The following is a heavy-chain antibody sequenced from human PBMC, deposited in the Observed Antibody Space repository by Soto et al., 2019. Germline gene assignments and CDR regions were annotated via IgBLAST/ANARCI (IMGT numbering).Heavy chain of an antibody. CDR2: IIPIFGTA. V-gene: IGHV1-69*13. J-gene: IGHJ5*02. CDR3: ASRSIAAATFDP. CDR1: GGTFSSYA. D-gene: IGHD6-13*01. Sequence: SVKVSCKASGGTFSSYAISWVRQAPGQGLEWMGGIIPIFGTANYAQKFQGRVTITADESTSTAYMELSSLRSEDTAVYYCASRSIAAATFDPWGQRTLVTVSS.